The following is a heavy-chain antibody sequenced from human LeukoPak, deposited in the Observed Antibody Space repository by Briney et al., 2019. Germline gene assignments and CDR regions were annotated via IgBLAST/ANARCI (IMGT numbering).Heavy chain of an antibody. CDR3: ARIPVTIDSSDY. CDR1: GFTFSSYG. D-gene: IGHD4-17*01. V-gene: IGHV3-30*02. Sequence: GGSLRLSCAASGFTFSSYGMHWVRQAPGKGLEWVAFIRYDGSNKYYADSVKGRFTISRDRSKNTLYLQMSSLRAEDTAVYYCARIPVTIDSSDYWGQGIQVTVSS. CDR2: IRYDGSNK. J-gene: IGHJ4*02.